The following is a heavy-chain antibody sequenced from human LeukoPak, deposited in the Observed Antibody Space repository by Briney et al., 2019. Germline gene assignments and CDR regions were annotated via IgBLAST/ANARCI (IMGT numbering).Heavy chain of an antibody. J-gene: IGHJ4*02. Sequence: GGSLRLSCAASGFTFSNYWVHWVRQAPGMGLVWVSRINPDGTTTSYADSVKGRFTISRDNAKNTLYLQMNSLRAEDTAVYYCARGYSGSYRIDYWGQGTLVTVSS. CDR3: ARGYSGSYRIDY. V-gene: IGHV3-74*01. D-gene: IGHD1-26*01. CDR1: GFTFSNYW. CDR2: INPDGTTT.